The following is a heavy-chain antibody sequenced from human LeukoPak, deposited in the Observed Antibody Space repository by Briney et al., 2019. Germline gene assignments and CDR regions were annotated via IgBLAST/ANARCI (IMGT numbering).Heavy chain of an antibody. V-gene: IGHV3-30*04. J-gene: IGHJ4*02. CDR1: GFTFSSYS. CDR2: ISYDGSNK. CDR3: AAVIDY. Sequence: QSGGSLRLSCGASGFTFSSYSMHWVRQAPGKGLEWVAVISYDGSNKYYADSVKGRFTISRDNSKNSLYLQMNSLRAEDTAVYYCAAVIDYWGQGTLVTVSS.